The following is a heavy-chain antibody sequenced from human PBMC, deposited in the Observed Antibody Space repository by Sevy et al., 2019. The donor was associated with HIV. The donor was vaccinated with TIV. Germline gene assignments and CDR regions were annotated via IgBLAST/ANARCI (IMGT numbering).Heavy chain of an antibody. Sequence: GGSLRLSCAASGFIFSSYGVHWVRQDPGKGLEWVAVISYDGSNKYYADSVKGRFTISRDHSKDTLYLQMYSLRVEDTAVYYCAKDRSLAYETSGWAVDYWGQGTLVTVSS. CDR2: ISYDGSNK. V-gene: IGHV3-30*18. D-gene: IGHD3-22*01. J-gene: IGHJ4*02. CDR3: AKDRSLAYETSGWAVDY. CDR1: GFIFSSYG.